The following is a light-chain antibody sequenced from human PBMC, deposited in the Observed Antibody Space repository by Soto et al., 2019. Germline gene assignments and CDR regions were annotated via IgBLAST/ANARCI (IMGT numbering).Light chain of an antibody. J-gene: IGLJ1*01. V-gene: IGLV2-8*01. CDR2: EVN. CDR1: PSDVGGYIS. CDR3: SSYAGFNTYL. Sequence: QSALTQPPSASGSPGQSVTISCTGTPSDVGGYISVSWYQQHPGKAPKLIIYEVNKRPSGVPDRFSAYKSGVTAFLILSGLKAEDEADYYCSSYAGFNTYLFGAGTKVTVL.